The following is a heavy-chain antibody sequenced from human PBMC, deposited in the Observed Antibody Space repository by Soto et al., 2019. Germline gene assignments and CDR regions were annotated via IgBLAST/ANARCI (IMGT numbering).Heavy chain of an antibody. Sequence: QVQLQESGPGLVKPSQTLSLTCTVSGGSISSGDYYRSWIRQPPGKGLEWIGYIYYSGSTYYNPSLKSRVTISVDTSKNQFSLKLSSVTAADTAVYYCARANYGDYEVGWFDPWGQGTLVTVSS. V-gene: IGHV4-30-4*01. CDR2: IYYSGST. CDR3: ARANYGDYEVGWFDP. CDR1: GGSISSGDYY. J-gene: IGHJ5*02. D-gene: IGHD4-17*01.